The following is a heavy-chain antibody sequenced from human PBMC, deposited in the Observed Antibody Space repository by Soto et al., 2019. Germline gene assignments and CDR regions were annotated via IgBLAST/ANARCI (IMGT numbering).Heavy chain of an antibody. D-gene: IGHD5-18*01. V-gene: IGHV3-30-3*01. J-gene: IGHJ6*02. CDR2: ISYDGSNK. CDR3: ARGGIQLWLRVDYYYYYGMDV. Sequence: PGGSLRLSCAASGFTFSSYAMHWVRQAPGKGLEWVAVISYDGSNKYYADSVKGRFTISRDNSKNTLYLQMNSLRAEDTAVYYCARGGIQLWLRVDYYYYYGMDVWGQGTTVTVSS. CDR1: GFTFSSYA.